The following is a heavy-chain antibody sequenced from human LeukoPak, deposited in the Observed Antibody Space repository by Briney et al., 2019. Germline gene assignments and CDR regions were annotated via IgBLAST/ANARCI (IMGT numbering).Heavy chain of an antibody. J-gene: IGHJ2*01. Sequence: PSETLSLTCTVSGGSSSYFYWSWIRQPPGKGLEWIGYVHYSGSTNYNPSLKSRVTMSVDTSKDQFSLKLSSVTAADTAVYYCARVSSSWYQDWYFDLWGRGTLVTVSS. CDR1: GGSSSYFY. CDR2: VHYSGST. CDR3: ARVSSSWYQDWYFDL. D-gene: IGHD6-13*01. V-gene: IGHV4-59*01.